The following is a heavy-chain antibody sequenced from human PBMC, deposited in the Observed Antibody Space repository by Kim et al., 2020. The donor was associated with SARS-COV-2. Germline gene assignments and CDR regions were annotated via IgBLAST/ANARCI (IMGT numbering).Heavy chain of an antibody. CDR2: ISYDGSNK. V-gene: IGHV3-30*04. D-gene: IGHD2-2*01. J-gene: IGHJ4*02. CDR3: ARDEAIVVVPAAPDY. CDR1: GFTFSSYA. Sequence: GGSLRLSCAASGFTFSSYAMHWVRQAPGKGLEWVAVISYDGSNKYYADSVKGRFTISRDNSKNTLYLQMNSLRAEDTAVYYCARDEAIVVVPAAPDYWGQGTLVTVSS.